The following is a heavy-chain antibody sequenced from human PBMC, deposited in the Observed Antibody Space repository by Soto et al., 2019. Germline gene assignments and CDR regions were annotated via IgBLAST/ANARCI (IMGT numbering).Heavy chain of an antibody. Sequence: GGSLRLSCAASGFTFSSYAMSWVRQAPGKGLEWVSAISGSGGSTYYADSVKGRFTISRDNSKNTLYLQMNSLRAEDTAVYYCAKLKVTMIVVAPDSSSITDDYWGQGTLVLVSA. CDR2: ISGSGGST. D-gene: IGHD3-22*01. V-gene: IGHV3-23*01. CDR3: AKLKVTMIVVAPDSSSITDDY. CDR1: GFTFSSYA. J-gene: IGHJ4*02.